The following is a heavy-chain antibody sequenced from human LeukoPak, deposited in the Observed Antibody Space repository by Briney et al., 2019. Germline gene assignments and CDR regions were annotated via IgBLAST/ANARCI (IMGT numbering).Heavy chain of an antibody. J-gene: IGHJ4*02. D-gene: IGHD6-19*01. CDR2: INPNSGGT. V-gene: IGHV1-2*02. CDR3: ARERGLTRIAVAGTGVRDDY. CDR1: GYTFTGDY. Sequence: ASVKVSCKASGYTFTGDYMHWGRQAPGQGVEWRGGINPNSGGTNYAQKFQGRVTMTRDTSISTAYMELSRLRSDDTAVYYCARERGLTRIAVAGTGVRDDYWGQGTLVTVSS.